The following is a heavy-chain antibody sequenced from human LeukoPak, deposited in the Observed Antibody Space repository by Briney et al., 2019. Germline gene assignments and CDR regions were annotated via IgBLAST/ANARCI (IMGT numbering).Heavy chain of an antibody. CDR3: ARARYETRIWPKSRYDYYHYMDV. D-gene: IGHD3-3*01. CDR1: GGTFSSYA. CDR2: IIPIFGTA. Sequence: VKVSCKASGGTFSSYAISWVRQAPGQGLEWMGGIIPIFGTANYAQKFQGRVTITADESTSTAYMELSSLRSEDTAVYYCARARYETRIWPKSRYDYYHYMDVWGKGTTVTVSS. V-gene: IGHV1-69*13. J-gene: IGHJ6*03.